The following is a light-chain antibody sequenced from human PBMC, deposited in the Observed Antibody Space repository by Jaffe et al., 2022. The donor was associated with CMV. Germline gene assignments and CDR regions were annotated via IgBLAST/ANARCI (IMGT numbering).Light chain of an antibody. J-gene: IGKJ1*01. V-gene: IGKV2-29*02. CDR1: QSLLHTDGKTY. CDR2: EVS. CDR3: MQGIHHPPT. Sequence: DIDLTQTPLSLSVTPGQPASIYCKSSQSLLHTDGKTYLYWYLQKPGQSPQLLMYEVSRRVSGVPDRFSGSGSGTDFTLKISRVEAEDVGVYCCMQGIHHPPTFGQGTKVEIK.